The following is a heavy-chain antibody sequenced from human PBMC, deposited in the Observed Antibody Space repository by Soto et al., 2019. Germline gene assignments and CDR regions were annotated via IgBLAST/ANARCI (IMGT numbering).Heavy chain of an antibody. CDR3: ARDKDRLQLGGNYYYILDV. Sequence: QVQLVQSGAEVKKPGSSVKVSCKASGGTFSTSAISWVRQAPGQGLEWVGGIMPVFATPDYAQNFQGRVTIPADESTTTAYLERTSLRADDTAVYYCARDKDRLQLGGNYYYILDVWGQGTAITVSS. CDR1: GGTFSTSA. V-gene: IGHV1-69*12. D-gene: IGHD1-1*01. CDR2: IMPVFATP. J-gene: IGHJ6*02.